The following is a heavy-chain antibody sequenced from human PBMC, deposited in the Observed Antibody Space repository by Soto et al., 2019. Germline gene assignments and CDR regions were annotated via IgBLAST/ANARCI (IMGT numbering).Heavy chain of an antibody. V-gene: IGHV1-8*01. Sequence: ASVKVSCKASGYAFTSYDINWVRQANGQGLEWMGWMNPNSGNTGYAQKFQGRVTMTRNTSISTAYMELSSLRSEDTAVYYCARPLPESSSSFGYWGQGTLVTVSS. D-gene: IGHD6-6*01. J-gene: IGHJ4*02. CDR1: GYAFTSYD. CDR2: MNPNSGNT. CDR3: ARPLPESSSSFGY.